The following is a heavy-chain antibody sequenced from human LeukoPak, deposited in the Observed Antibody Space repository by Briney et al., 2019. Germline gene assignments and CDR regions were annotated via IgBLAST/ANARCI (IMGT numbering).Heavy chain of an antibody. Sequence: AGESLRLSCAASGFTFSSYWMHWVRQAPGKGLVWVSRINSDGSSTSYADSVKGRFTISRDNAKNTLYLQMNSLRTEDTAVYYCARTYYYYYMDVWGKGTTVTVSS. CDR2: INSDGSST. J-gene: IGHJ6*03. CDR3: ARTYYYYYMDV. CDR1: GFTFSSYW. V-gene: IGHV3-74*01.